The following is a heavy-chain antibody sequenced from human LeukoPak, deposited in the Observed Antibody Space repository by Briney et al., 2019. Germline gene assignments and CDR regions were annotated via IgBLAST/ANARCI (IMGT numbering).Heavy chain of an antibody. D-gene: IGHD1-1*01. CDR1: GFTFSSNY. Sequence: GGSLRLSCAASGFTFSSNYMSWVRQAPGKGLEWVSVIYSGGSTYYADSVKGRFTISRDNSKNTLYLQMNSLRAEDTAVYYCARLTWTGYGMDVWGQGTTVTVSS. J-gene: IGHJ6*02. V-gene: IGHV3-66*01. CDR3: ARLTWTGYGMDV. CDR2: IYSGGST.